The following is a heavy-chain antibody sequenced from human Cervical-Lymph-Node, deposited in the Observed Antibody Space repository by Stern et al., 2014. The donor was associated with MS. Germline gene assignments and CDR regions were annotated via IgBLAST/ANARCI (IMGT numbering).Heavy chain of an antibody. CDR1: GGSISSSRYY. D-gene: IGHD2-2*01. CDR2: FYYSGST. CDR3: ARQRAYCSSASCCATFDY. J-gene: IGHJ4*02. V-gene: IGHV4-39*01. Sequence: QVQLQESGPGLVKPSETLSLTCTVSGGSISSSRYYWGWIRQPPGKGLEWIGSFYYSGSTYYNPSLTSRVTISVDTSKNQFSLQRSSVTAADTAVFYCARQRAYCSSASCCATFDYWGQGTLVTVSS.